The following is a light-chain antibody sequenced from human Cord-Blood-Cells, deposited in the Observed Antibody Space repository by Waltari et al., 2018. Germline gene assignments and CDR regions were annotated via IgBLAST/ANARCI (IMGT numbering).Light chain of an antibody. Sequence: DIQMTQSPSSLSASVGDRVTITCRASQSISSYLNWYQQKPGKAPKLLIYAASSLKSGVPSRFSGSGSETDFTLTISSLQPEDFATYYCQQSYSTRFTFGPGTKVDIK. J-gene: IGKJ3*01. CDR2: AAS. V-gene: IGKV1-39*01. CDR3: QQSYSTRFT. CDR1: QSISSY.